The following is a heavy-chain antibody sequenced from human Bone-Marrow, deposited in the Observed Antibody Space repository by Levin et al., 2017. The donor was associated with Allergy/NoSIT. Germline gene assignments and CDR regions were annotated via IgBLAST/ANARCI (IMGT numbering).Heavy chain of an antibody. D-gene: IGHD1-26*01. CDR1: EFTFSSYA. Sequence: GESLKISCAASEFTFSSYAMSWVRQAPGKGLEWVSAISGSGGSTYYADSVKGRFTISRDNSKNTLYLQMNSLRAEDTAVYYCAKELRRLVGPTTLGREDYWGQGTLVTVSS. CDR2: ISGSGGST. V-gene: IGHV3-23*01. J-gene: IGHJ4*02. CDR3: AKELRRLVGPTTLGREDY.